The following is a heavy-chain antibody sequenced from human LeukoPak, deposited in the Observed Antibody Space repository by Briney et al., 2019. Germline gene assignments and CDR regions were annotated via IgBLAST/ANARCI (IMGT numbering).Heavy chain of an antibody. V-gene: IGHV3-74*01. D-gene: IGHD5-12*01. CDR3: ARVGQAGYVGYPLDY. CDR1: GVTFSSYW. J-gene: IGHJ4*02. Sequence: PGGSLRLSCAASGVTFSSYWMHWVRQAPGKGLMWVSRINSDGSSTSCADSVKGRFTISRDNAKNTLYLQMNSLRAEDTAVFYCARVGQAGYVGYPLDYRGQGTLVTVSS. CDR2: INSDGSST.